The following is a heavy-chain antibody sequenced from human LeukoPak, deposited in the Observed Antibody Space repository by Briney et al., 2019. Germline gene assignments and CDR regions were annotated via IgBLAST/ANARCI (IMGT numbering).Heavy chain of an antibody. CDR1: GYIFTVYY. CDR3: AREFGGVADFDY. CDR2: INPNSGGT. Sequence: ASVRVSCKASGYIFTVYYVHWVRQAPGQGLEWMGWINPNSGGTNYAQKFQGWVTMTRDTSINTAYMELSRLRSDDTAVYYCAREFGGVADFDYWGLGTLVTVSS. D-gene: IGHD3-16*01. J-gene: IGHJ4*02. V-gene: IGHV1-2*04.